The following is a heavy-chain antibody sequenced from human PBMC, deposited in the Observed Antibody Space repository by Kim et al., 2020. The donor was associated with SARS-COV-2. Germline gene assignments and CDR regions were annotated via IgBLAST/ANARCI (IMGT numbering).Heavy chain of an antibody. D-gene: IGHD5-18*01. CDR3: ARDAGNSYGLPFDY. V-gene: IGHV3-11*05. Sequence: ADSVKGRFTISRAHAKNSLYLQMNSLRAEDTAVYYCARDAGNSYGLPFDYWGQGTLVTVSS. J-gene: IGHJ4*02.